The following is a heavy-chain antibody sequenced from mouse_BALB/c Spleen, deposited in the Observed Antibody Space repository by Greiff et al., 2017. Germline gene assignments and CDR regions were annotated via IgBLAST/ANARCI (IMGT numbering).Heavy chain of an antibody. CDR1: GFSLTSYG. V-gene: IGHV2-2*02. Sequence: QVQLQQSGPGLVQPSQSLSITCTVSGFSLTSYGVHWVRQSPGKGLEWLGVIWSGGSTDYNAAFISRLSISKDNSKSQVFFKMNSLQANDTARYYCARKRGRGWYFGVWGAGTTVTVSS. CDR3: ARKRGRGWYFGV. J-gene: IGHJ1*01. CDR2: IWSGGST. D-gene: IGHD3-3*01.